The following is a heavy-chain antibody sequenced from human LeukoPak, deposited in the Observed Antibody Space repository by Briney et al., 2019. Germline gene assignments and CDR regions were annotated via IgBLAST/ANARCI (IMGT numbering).Heavy chain of an antibody. CDR2: INPNSGGT. CDR3: ARDYYDFWSGFFDY. Sequence: APVKVSCKASGYTFTGYYMHWVRQAPGQGLEWMGWINPNSGGTNYAQKFQGRVTMTRDTSISTAYMELSSLRSEDTAVYYCARDYYDFWSGFFDYWGQGTLVTVSS. D-gene: IGHD3-3*01. J-gene: IGHJ4*02. CDR1: GYTFTGYY. V-gene: IGHV1-2*02.